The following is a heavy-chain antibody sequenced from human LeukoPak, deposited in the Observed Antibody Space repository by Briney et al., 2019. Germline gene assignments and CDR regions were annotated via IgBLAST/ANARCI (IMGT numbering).Heavy chain of an antibody. Sequence: KASETLSLTCTVSGGSISSSSYYWGWIRQPPGKGLEWIGSTYYSGSTYYNPSLKSRVTISVDTSKNQFSLKLSSVTAADTAVYYCARGIDGDYVTNFDYWGQGTLVTVSS. CDR2: TYYSGST. V-gene: IGHV4-39*07. D-gene: IGHD4-17*01. CDR3: ARGIDGDYVTNFDY. J-gene: IGHJ4*02. CDR1: GGSISSSSYY.